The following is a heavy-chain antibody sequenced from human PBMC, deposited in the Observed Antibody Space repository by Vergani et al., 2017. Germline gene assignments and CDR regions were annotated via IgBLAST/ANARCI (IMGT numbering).Heavy chain of an antibody. CDR2: IRSDESRR. D-gene: IGHD6-13*01. CDR1: GFTFNSYG. CDR3: ARRISAASYGAFDI. V-gene: IGHV3-30*02. J-gene: IGHJ3*02. Sequence: QVQLVESGGGVVQPGGSLRLSCAASGFTFNSYGMHWVRQAPGKGLEWVASIRSDESRRYYGDSMEGPFTISRDNSKNTLYLQMKSLRPEDTAVYYCARRISAASYGAFDIWGQGTMVTVSS.